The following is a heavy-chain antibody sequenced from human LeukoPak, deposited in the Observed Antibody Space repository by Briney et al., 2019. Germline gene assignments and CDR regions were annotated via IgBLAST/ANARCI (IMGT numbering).Heavy chain of an antibody. V-gene: IGHV4-4*02. CDR2: IYHSGST. CDR1: GGSISSSNW. J-gene: IGHJ5*02. Sequence: SETLSLTCAVSGGSISSSNWWSWVRQPPGKGLEWIGEIYHSGSTNYNPSLKSRVTISVDTSKNQFSLKLSSVTAADTAVYYCARPLMFGERGSWFDPWGQGTLVTVSS. D-gene: IGHD3-10*02. CDR3: ARPLMFGERGSWFDP.